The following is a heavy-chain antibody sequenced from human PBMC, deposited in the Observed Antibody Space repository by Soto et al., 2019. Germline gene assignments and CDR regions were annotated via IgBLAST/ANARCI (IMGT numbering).Heavy chain of an antibody. J-gene: IGHJ5*02. CDR3: ARLRGHYYDSVAYDPQGLDL. V-gene: IGHV4-4*07. D-gene: IGHD3-22*01. Sequence: QERLQESGPGLVKPSETLSLTCSVSGGFVRTYYWSWLRHPAGKGLEWVGRIYGGGSTTFNPSLKSRVTRAVDTSKNVFSLELSSVTAADTATYYCARLRGHYYDSVAYDPQGLDLWGQGTLVTVSS. CDR1: GGFVRTYY. CDR2: IYGGGST.